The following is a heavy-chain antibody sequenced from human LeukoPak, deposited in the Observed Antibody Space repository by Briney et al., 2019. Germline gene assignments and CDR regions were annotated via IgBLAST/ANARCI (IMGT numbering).Heavy chain of an antibody. Sequence: SETLSLTCTVPGGSISSSSYYWGWIRQPPGKGLEWIGYIYYSGSTNYNPSLKSRVTISVDTSKNQFSLKLSSVTAADTAMYYCARLIGDIAVSGTSWFDPWGQGTLVTVSS. CDR3: ARLIGDIAVSGTSWFDP. D-gene: IGHD6-19*01. CDR1: GGSISSSSYY. J-gene: IGHJ5*02. V-gene: IGHV4-61*05. CDR2: IYYSGST.